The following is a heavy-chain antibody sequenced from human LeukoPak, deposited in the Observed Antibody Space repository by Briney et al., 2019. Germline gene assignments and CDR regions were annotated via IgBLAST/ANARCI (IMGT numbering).Heavy chain of an antibody. D-gene: IGHD2-15*01. Sequence: PGGSLRLSCLTSGFTFRSYGMHWVRQAPGKGLEWVAVIWCDGSNKYYADSVKGRFAVSRDDSKNTVYLQMNSLRAEDTAVYYCAREDCSGGFCSDYWGQGTLVTVSS. CDR2: IWCDGSNK. V-gene: IGHV3-33*01. CDR1: GFTFRSYG. CDR3: AREDCSGGFCSDY. J-gene: IGHJ4*02.